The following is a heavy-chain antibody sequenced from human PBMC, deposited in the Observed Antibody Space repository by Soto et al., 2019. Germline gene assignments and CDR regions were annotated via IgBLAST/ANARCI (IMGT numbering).Heavy chain of an antibody. J-gene: IGHJ6*02. V-gene: IGHV5-10-1*01. D-gene: IGHD6-19*01. CDR1: GYSFTSYW. Sequence: EVQLVQSGAEVKKPGESLRISCKGSGYSFTSYWISWVRQMPGKGLEWMGRIDPSDSYTNYSPSFQGHVTISADKSISTAYPQWSSLKASDTAMYYCARRGAVAGTGNLYYYYGMDVWGQGTTVTVSS. CDR3: ARRGAVAGTGNLYYYYGMDV. CDR2: IDPSDSYT.